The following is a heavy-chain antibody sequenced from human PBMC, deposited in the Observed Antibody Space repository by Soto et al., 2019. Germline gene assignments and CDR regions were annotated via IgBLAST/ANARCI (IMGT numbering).Heavy chain of an antibody. J-gene: IGHJ6*02. V-gene: IGHV3-7*03. CDR1: GFTVSSNT. Sequence: GSLRLSCAASGFTVSSNTMTWVRQAPGKGLEWLASIKADVSETNYVDSVKGRFTISRDXXXNXXXXXMXXLXXEDTAIYYCGRYYGMEVWGHGTTVTVSS. CDR3: GRYYGMEV. CDR2: IKADVSET.